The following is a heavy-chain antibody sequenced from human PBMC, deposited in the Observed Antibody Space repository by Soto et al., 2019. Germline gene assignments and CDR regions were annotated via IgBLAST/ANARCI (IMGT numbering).Heavy chain of an antibody. V-gene: IGHV3-48*01. D-gene: IGHD6-13*01. CDR1: GFTFSSYS. CDR2: ISSSSSTI. CDR3: AKGLINGRWYAED. J-gene: IGHJ4*02. Sequence: GGSLRLSCAASGFTFSSYSMNWVRQAPGKGLEWVSYISSSSSTIYYADSVKGRFTISRDNSKNTMYLQMNNLRAEDTGVYYCAKGLINGRWYAEDWAQGTLVTVSS.